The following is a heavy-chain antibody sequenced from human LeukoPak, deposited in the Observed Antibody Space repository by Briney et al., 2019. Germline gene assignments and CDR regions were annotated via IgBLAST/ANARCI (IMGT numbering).Heavy chain of an antibody. Sequence: PGRSLRLSCAASGFTVSSYDMHWVRQAPGKGLEWVAVIWFDGSIKNYTDSVKGRFTISRDNSKDTLFLQMNSLRAKDTAVYFCGLLQPPIATAGKVYWGQGTLVTVSS. CDR1: GFTVSSYD. CDR3: GLLQPPIATAGKVY. J-gene: IGHJ4*02. V-gene: IGHV3-33*01. CDR2: IWFDGSIK. D-gene: IGHD6-13*01.